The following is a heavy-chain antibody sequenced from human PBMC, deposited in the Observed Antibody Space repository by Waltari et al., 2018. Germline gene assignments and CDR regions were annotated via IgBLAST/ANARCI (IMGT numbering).Heavy chain of an antibody. V-gene: IGHV5-51*01. CDR2: IYPGDSAT. CDR1: GYLFTSFW. CDR3: ARPQVAATAGAFDI. Sequence: EVQLVQSGAEVKKSGESLKISCKGSGYLFTSFWIGWVGQTPGKGLEWMGIIYPGDSATRYSPSFQGQVTISADKSISTAYLQWSSLKASDTAMYYCARPQVAATAGAFDIWGQGTMVTVSS. J-gene: IGHJ3*02. D-gene: IGHD6-19*01.